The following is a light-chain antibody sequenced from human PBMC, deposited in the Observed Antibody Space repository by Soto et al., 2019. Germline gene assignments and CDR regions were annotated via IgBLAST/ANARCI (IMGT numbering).Light chain of an antibody. CDR1: DSNIGSNS. J-gene: IGLJ1*01. CDR2: YNN. Sequence: QSVLTQPPSASGTAGQVVTISCSGGDSNIGSNSVYWYQHLPRMAPKLLIYYNNQRPSGVPDRFSGSKSGNTASLTISGLQAEDEADYYCCSYAGSSYVFGTGTKVTVL. V-gene: IGLV1-44*01. CDR3: CSYAGSSYV.